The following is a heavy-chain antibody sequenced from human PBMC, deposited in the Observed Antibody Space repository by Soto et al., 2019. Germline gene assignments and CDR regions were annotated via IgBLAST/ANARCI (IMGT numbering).Heavy chain of an antibody. D-gene: IGHD1-1*01. CDR3: ARVTPGNNLYYFSGLDF. CDR1: GFTLDTYG. V-gene: IGHV3-30-3*01. Sequence: GGSLRLSCVASGFTLDTYGIHWVRQAPGKGLQWVALISYEGSNTYYADSVRGRFTISRDNSKNTLYLQMNTLRPEDTGLYYCARVTPGNNLYYFSGLDFWGQGTSVTVSS. CDR2: ISYEGSNT. J-gene: IGHJ6*02.